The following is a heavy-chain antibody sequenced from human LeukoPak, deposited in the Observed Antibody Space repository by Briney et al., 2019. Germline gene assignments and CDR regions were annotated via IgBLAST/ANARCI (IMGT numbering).Heavy chain of an antibody. CDR2: VYYSVTT. CDR3: ARLAVDYYDSSGYYSGAFDI. D-gene: IGHD3-22*01. V-gene: IGHV4-59*12. Sequence: SETLSLTCTVSGGFISSYYWSWIRQPPGRGLEWIGYVYYSVTTNYNPSLKSRVTISVDTSKNQFSLKLSSVTAADTAVYYCARLAVDYYDSSGYYSGAFDIWGQGTMVTVSS. CDR1: GGFISSYY. J-gene: IGHJ3*02.